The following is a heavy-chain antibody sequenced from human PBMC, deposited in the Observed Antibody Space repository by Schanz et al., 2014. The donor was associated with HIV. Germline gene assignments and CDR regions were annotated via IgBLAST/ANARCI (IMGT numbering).Heavy chain of an antibody. V-gene: IGHV3-30*18. Sequence: QVQLVESGGGVVQPGRSLRLSCAASGFSFSNFGMHWVRQAPGKGLEWVAVISYDGRNKYYADSVKGRLTISRDNSKNTLYLQMNSLRAEDTAVYYCAKDRNYYDSRFLGKGNYYYYYGMDVWGQGTTVTVSS. D-gene: IGHD3-22*01. J-gene: IGHJ6*02. CDR2: ISYDGRNK. CDR3: AKDRNYYDSRFLGKGNYYYYYGMDV. CDR1: GFSFSNFG.